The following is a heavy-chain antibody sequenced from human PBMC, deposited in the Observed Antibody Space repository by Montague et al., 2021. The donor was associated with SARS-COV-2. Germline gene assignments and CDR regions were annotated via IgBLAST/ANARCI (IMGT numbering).Heavy chain of an antibody. Sequence: SETLSLTCTVSGDSISDYYSSWIWQPPGTGMERIGYIFRSGATNYNPTLKSRVIISLATSTSQFPLRLSSVTAADTAIYYCARTTRGSRYFNGGDVWGQGTTVTVSS. CDR3: ARTTRGSRYFNGGDV. CDR1: GDSISDYY. D-gene: IGHD3-10*01. J-gene: IGHJ6*02. V-gene: IGHV4-59*01. CDR2: IFRSGAT.